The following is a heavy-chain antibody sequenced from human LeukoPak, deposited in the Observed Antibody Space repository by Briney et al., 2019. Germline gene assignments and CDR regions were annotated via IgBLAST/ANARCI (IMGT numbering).Heavy chain of an antibody. CDR3: ANEYSSSLAAFDI. J-gene: IGHJ3*02. CDR2: ISPYSGGT. D-gene: IGHD6-6*01. V-gene: IGHV1-2*02. Sequence: ASVKVSCKASGYTFTDYYMHWVRQAPGQGLEWMGWISPYSGGTNFAQKFQGRVTMTSDTSISTGYLELSSLRFDDTAVYYCANEYSSSLAAFDIWGQGTMVTVSS. CDR1: GYTFTDYY.